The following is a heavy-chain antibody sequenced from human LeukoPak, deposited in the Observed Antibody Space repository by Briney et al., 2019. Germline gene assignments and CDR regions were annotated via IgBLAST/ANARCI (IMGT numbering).Heavy chain of an antibody. J-gene: IGHJ4*02. CDR1: GFTFSTYG. CDR3: AKDLGSSGWYIDY. V-gene: IGHV3-23*01. D-gene: IGHD6-19*01. CDR2: NSGGSS. Sequence: PGGSLRLSCAASGFTFSTYGVYWVRQAPGKGLEWVSSNSGGSSYYADSVKGRFTISRDNSKNTLYLQMNSLGAEDTAVYYCAKDLGSSGWYIDYWGQGTLVTVSS.